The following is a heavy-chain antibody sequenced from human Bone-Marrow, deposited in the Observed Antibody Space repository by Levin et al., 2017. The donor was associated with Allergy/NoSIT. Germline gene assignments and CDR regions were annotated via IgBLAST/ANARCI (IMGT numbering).Heavy chain of an antibody. D-gene: IGHD3-10*01. J-gene: IGHJ6*02. V-gene: IGHV3-23*01. CDR3: ANPSGYYYYYYGMDV. Sequence: GGSLRLSCAASGFTFSSYAMSWVRQAPGKGLEWVSAISGGGGSTYYADSVKGRFTISRDNSKNTLYLQMNSLRAEDTAVYYCANPSGYYYYYYGMDVWGQGTTVTVSS. CDR2: ISGGGGST. CDR1: GFTFSSYA.